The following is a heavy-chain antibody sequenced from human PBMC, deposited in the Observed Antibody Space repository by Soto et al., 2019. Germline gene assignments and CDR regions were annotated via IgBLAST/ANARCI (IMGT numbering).Heavy chain of an antibody. Sequence: EDQLVESGGGLVQPGGYLRLTCAVSGFSFRSDWMNWVRQAPGKGLEWVAHTNQDGSEKYYLDSVKGRFTIFRDNAKNSQYLQMNSLRAEDTAVYYCSGGVGDAIWGQGTLVTVSS. J-gene: IGHJ4*02. CDR3: SGGVGDAI. CDR2: TNQDGSEK. CDR1: GFSFRSDW. D-gene: IGHD1-26*01. V-gene: IGHV3-7*04.